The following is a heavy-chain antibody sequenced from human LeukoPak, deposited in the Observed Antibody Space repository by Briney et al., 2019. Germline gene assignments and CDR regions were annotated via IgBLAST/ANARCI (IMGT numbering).Heavy chain of an antibody. Sequence: SVKVSCKASGGTFSSYAISWVRPAPGQGLEWRGRIIPILGIANYAQKFQGRVTITADKSTSTAYMELSSLRSEDTAVYYCARDSGDSSGKGGWFDPWGQGTLVTVSS. V-gene: IGHV1-69*04. CDR1: GGTFSSYA. CDR3: ARDSGDSSGKGGWFDP. CDR2: IIPILGIA. D-gene: IGHD3-22*01. J-gene: IGHJ5*02.